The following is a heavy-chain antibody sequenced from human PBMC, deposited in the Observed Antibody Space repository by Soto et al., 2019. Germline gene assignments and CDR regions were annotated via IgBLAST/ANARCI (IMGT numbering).Heavy chain of an antibody. CDR3: AKDYYDSSGYYYVFYFDY. CDR1: GFTFSSYA. Sequence: PGWSLRLSCAASGFTFSSYAMSWVRQAPGKGLEWVSAISGSGGSTYYADSVKGRFTISRDNSKNTLYLQMNSLRAEDTAVYYCAKDYYDSSGYYYVFYFDYWGQGTLVTVSS. J-gene: IGHJ4*02. CDR2: ISGSGGST. V-gene: IGHV3-23*01. D-gene: IGHD3-22*01.